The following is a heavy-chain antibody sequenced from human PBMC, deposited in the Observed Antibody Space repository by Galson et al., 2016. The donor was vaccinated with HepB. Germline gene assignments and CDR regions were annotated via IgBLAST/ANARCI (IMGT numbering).Heavy chain of an antibody. CDR2: IWFDGTLK. CDR3: ARVMNSGYPFS. J-gene: IGHJ5*02. Sequence: SLRLSCAASGFTFTNYGMHWVRQAPGKGLEWVAVIWFDGTLKYYGDSVRGRFTISRDDSQSTLHLQMNSLRVEDTAVYYCARVMNSGYPFSWGQGTLVTVSS. V-gene: IGHV3-33*01. CDR1: GFTFTNYG. D-gene: IGHD3-22*01.